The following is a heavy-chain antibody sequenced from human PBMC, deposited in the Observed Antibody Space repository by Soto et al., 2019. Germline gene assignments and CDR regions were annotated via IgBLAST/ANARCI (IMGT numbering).Heavy chain of an antibody. CDR1: GGPLRGDC. D-gene: IGHD4-4*01. Sequence: SETLSLSCAGYGGPLRGDCWRGIRQPPGKGLEWSGEINHSGSNNYNPSLKSRVTISVDTSKNQFSLKLSSVTAADTAVYYCARGRLQYYYYYYMDVWGKGTTVT. J-gene: IGHJ6*03. CDR2: INHSGSN. CDR3: ARGRLQYYYYYYMDV. V-gene: IGHV4-34*01.